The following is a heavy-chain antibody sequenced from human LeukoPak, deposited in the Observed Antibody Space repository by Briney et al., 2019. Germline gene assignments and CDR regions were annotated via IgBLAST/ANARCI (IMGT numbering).Heavy chain of an antibody. D-gene: IGHD6-13*01. Sequence: PGGSLRLSCAASGFTFSSYAMSWVRQAPGKGLEWVATISGSGGSTYYADSVKGRFTISRDNSKNTLYLQMNSLRAEDTAVYYCANPRHGSSHDYWGQGTLVTVSS. CDR3: ANPRHGSSHDY. CDR2: ISGSGGST. V-gene: IGHV3-23*01. J-gene: IGHJ4*02. CDR1: GFTFSSYA.